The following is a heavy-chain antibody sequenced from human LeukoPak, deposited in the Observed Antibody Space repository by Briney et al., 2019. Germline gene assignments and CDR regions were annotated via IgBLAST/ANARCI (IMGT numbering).Heavy chain of an antibody. V-gene: IGHV4-59*01. CDR2: IYYTGST. J-gene: IGHJ5*02. Sequence: PSETLTLTCTVSGGSISSYYWSWIRQPPGKGLDWIGYIYYTGSTNYHPALKSRVTISVDTSKNQFSLKLSSVTAADTAVYYCARGKPGYSSLFMFDPWGQGTLVTVSS. CDR1: GGSISSYY. CDR3: ARGKPGYSSLFMFDP. D-gene: IGHD6-13*01.